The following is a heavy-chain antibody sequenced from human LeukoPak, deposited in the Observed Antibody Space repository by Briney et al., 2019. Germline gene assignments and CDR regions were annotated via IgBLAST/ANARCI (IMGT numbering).Heavy chain of an antibody. V-gene: IGHV4-38-2*01. CDR1: GFTFSSYA. CDR2: IYYSGST. J-gene: IGHJ4*02. D-gene: IGHD5-18*01. CDR3: ARGGYSYGYGFDY. Sequence: GSLRLSCAASGFTFSSYAMSWVRQPPGKGLEWIGSIYYSGSTYYNPSLKSRVTISVDTSKNQFSLKLSSVTAADTAVYYCARGGYSYGYGFDYWGQGTLVTVSS.